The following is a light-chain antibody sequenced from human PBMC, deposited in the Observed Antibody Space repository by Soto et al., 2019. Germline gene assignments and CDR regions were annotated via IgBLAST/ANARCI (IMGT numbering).Light chain of an antibody. Sequence: QSALTHPGSVSGSPGQSVTISCTGTSSDVGGYNSVSWYQQHPGKAPKLMIYDVSERPSGVPDRFSGSKSANTASLTISGLQAEDEADYYCCSYAGSYTYVFGTGTKVTVL. CDR1: SSDVGGYNS. CDR2: DVS. J-gene: IGLJ1*01. CDR3: CSYAGSYTYV. V-gene: IGLV2-11*01.